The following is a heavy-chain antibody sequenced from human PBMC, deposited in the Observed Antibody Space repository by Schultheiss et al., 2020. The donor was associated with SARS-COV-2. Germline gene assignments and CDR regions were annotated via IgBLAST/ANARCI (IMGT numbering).Heavy chain of an antibody. Sequence: SETLSLTCTVSGGSISSGGYYWSWIRQHPGKGLEWIGYIYYSGSTYYNPSLKSLVTISVDTSKNQFSLKLSSVTAADTAVYYCARYRDQYGMDVWGQGTTVTVSS. V-gene: IGHV4-31*01. CDR2: IYYSGST. D-gene: IGHD1-26*01. CDR1: GGSISSGGYY. CDR3: ARYRDQYGMDV. J-gene: IGHJ6*02.